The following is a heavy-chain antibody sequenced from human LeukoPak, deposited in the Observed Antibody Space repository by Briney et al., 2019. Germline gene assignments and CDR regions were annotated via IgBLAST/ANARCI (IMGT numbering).Heavy chain of an antibody. CDR2: ISDGGRAT. CDR1: GYRFSPYW. J-gene: IGHJ5*02. D-gene: IGHD3-10*02. Sequence: GGSLRLSCAASGYRFSPYWMSWVRQTPGKGLEWVASISDGGRATYYGDSVRGRFTISGDDARNSLFLQMNGLRADDTAVYYCTRESYVPDSWGQGTLVTVSS. V-gene: IGHV3-7*03. CDR3: TRESYVPDS.